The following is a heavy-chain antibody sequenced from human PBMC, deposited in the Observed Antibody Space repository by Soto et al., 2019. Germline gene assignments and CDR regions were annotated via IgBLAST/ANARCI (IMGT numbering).Heavy chain of an antibody. CDR1: GGTFSSYA. V-gene: IGHV1-69*13. J-gene: IGHJ5*02. CDR3: AGDNAQATVPVVSNNWFDH. D-gene: IGHD3-22*01. CDR2: IIPIFGTA. Sequence: SVKVSCKASGGTFSSYAISWVRQAPGQGLEWMGGIIPIFGTANYAQKFQGRVTITADESTSTAYMELSSLRSEDTAVYYCAGDNAQATVPVVSNNWFDHWGQGTSRTVS.